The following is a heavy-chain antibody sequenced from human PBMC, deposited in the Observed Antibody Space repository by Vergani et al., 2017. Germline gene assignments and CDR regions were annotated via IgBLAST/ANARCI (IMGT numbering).Heavy chain of an antibody. CDR2: IYYSGGT. D-gene: IGHD2/OR15-2a*01. CDR3: ARLPEPGRKASDNS. V-gene: IGHV4-59*01. J-gene: IGHJ3*01. Sequence: QVQLQESGPGLVQPSETLSLTCTVSGSSISSYYWSWIRQPPGKGLEWIGYIYYSGGTNYKPSLKSRVTISVDTSKNQFSLKLSSVTAADTAVYYCARLPEPGRKASDNSWGQGTMVTVSS. CDR1: GSSISSYY.